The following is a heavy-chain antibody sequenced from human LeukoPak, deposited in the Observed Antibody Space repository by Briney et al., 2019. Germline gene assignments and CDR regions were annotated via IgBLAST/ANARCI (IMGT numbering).Heavy chain of an antibody. CDR2: MYNSGST. V-gene: IGHV4-61*05. D-gene: IGHD4-17*01. CDR3: ARGGYGVAFDI. Sequence: PSETLSLTCTVSGGSIRSSYYYWGWIRQPPGKGLEWIGYMYNSGSTTYNPSLKSRVTISVDTSKNQFSLKLSSVTAADTAVYYCARGGYGVAFDIWGQGTMVTVSS. CDR1: GGSIRSSYYY. J-gene: IGHJ3*02.